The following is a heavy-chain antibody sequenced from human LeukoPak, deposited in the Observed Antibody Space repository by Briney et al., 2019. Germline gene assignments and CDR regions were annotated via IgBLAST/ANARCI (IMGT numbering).Heavy chain of an antibody. CDR3: AKAFREFGSSSSYSSFDT. D-gene: IGHD5-18*01. V-gene: IGHV3-23*01. J-gene: IGHJ3*02. CDR2: VSYTRVAT. Sequence: PGGSLRLSCPASGFTYISFSLSWVRQAPGKGLEWVSGVSYTRVATYYADSVKGRFTISRDDSQNILYLQMNGLRAEDTAVYFCAKAFREFGSSSSYSSFDTWGQGTMVTVSS. CDR1: GFTYISFS.